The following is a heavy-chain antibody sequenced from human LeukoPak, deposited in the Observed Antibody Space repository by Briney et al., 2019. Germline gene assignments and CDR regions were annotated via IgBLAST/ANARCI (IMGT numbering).Heavy chain of an antibody. D-gene: IGHD3/OR15-3a*01. CDR1: GATISSRC. CDR2: ICDSGGA. V-gene: IGHV4-59*11. Sequence: SETLSLTCSVSGATISSRCWGWIRQPPGKGLEWIGSICDSGGANYNPSLKSRVTISVDTSKNQFSLTLIPVTAADTAVYYCARGAKEASWTRSFDPWGQGTLVIVSS. CDR3: ARGAKEASWTRSFDP. J-gene: IGHJ5*02.